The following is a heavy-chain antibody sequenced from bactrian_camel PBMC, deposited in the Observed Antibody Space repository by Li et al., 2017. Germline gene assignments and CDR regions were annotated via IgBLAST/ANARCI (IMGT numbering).Heavy chain of an antibody. Sequence: HVQLVESGGGSVQAGGSLRLSCVASGNLGNKYTMAWFRQAPGNEREGVAAVDTDGRTTYEDSAQGRFTISRDNAKNTLYLQMNSLKPEDTAMYYCAAGRRVQYGTFWFLDEADFDYWGRGPRSPSP. J-gene: IGHJ6*01. CDR3: AAGRRVQYGTFWFLDEADFDY. CDR2: VDTDGRT. D-gene: IGHD6*01. CDR1: GNLGNKYT. V-gene: IGHV3S53*01.